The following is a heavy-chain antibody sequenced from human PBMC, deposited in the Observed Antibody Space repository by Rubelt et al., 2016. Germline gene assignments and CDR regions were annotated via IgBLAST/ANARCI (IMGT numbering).Heavy chain of an antibody. CDR2: TRNKANSYST. V-gene: IGHV3-72*01. D-gene: IGHD2-21*01. J-gene: IGHJ5*02. CDR1: GFTFSDHY. CDR3: ARVSIAGNWFDP. Sequence: QVVENGGGLVQPGGSLRLSCAASGFTFSDHYMGWVRQAPGKGLEWVGRTRNKANSYSTEYAASVKGRFTISRDDSKNSLFLQMNSLKTEDTAMYYCARVSIAGNWFDPWGQGTLVTVSS.